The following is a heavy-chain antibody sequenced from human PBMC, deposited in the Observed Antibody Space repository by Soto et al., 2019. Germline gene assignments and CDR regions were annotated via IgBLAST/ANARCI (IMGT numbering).Heavy chain of an antibody. Sequence: GGSLRLSCAASGVIFSRYAMHWVRQAPGKGLEWVAVISYDGSNKYYADSVKGRFTISRDNSKNTLYLQMNSLRAEDTAVYYCAKGLAMIVVVPDIWGQGTMVTVAS. CDR2: ISYDGSNK. D-gene: IGHD3-22*01. V-gene: IGHV3-30*04. CDR3: AKGLAMIVVVPDI. J-gene: IGHJ3*02. CDR1: GVIFSRYA.